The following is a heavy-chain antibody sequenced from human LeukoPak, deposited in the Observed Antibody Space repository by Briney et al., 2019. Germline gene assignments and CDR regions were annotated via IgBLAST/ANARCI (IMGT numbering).Heavy chain of an antibody. D-gene: IGHD4-17*01. Sequence: SETLSLTCTVSSCSISGSYWSWIRQPPGKGQEWIAYMYNSGSTNYNTSLKSRVTISINTSKNQFSLKLSSLTAADTAIYYCARGIESYGDYGYWGQGILVTVSS. V-gene: IGHV4-59*01. CDR2: MYNSGST. CDR1: SCSISGSY. J-gene: IGHJ4*02. CDR3: ARGIESYGDYGY.